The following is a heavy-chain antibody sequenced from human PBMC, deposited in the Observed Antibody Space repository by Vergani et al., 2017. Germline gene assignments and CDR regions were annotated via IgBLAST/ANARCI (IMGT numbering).Heavy chain of an antibody. CDR2: FDPEDGET. CDR1: GYTLTELS. D-gene: IGHD3-10*01. J-gene: IGHJ5*02. CDR3: ARVQPAHYYGSGSPVTDNWFDP. Sequence: QVQLVQSGAEVKKPGASVKVSCKVSGYTLTELSMHWVRQAPGKGLEWMGGFDPEDGETIYAQKFQGRVTMTEDTSTDTAYMELSSLRSEDTAVYYCARVQPAHYYGSGSPVTDNWFDPWGQGTLVTVSS. V-gene: IGHV1-24*01.